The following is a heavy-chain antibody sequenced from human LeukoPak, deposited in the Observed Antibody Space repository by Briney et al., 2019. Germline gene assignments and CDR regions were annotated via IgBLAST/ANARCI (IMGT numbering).Heavy chain of an antibody. J-gene: IGHJ4*02. CDR3: AKRIQSAMATGY. CDR2: ISTDGGIT. D-gene: IGHD5-18*01. Sequence: GGSLRLSCAASGFTFTNYAMHWVRQAPGKGLEHVSAISTDGGITYYANSVKGRFTISRDNSKNTLYLQMGSLRAEDTAVYYCAKRIQSAMATGYWGQGTLVTVSS. V-gene: IGHV3-64*01. CDR1: GFTFTNYA.